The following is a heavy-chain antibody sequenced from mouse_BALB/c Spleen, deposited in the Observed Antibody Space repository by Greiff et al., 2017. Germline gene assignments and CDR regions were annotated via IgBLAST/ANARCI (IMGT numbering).Heavy chain of an antibody. Sequence: EVQLVESGGGLVKPGGSLKLSCAASGFTFSSYAMSWVRQSPEKRLEWVAEISSGGSYTYYPDTVTGRFTISRDNAKNTLYLEMSSLRSEDTAMYYCARDGATGYFDYWGQGTTLTVSS. CDR1: GFTFSSYA. V-gene: IGHV5-9-4*01. D-gene: IGHD3-1*01. J-gene: IGHJ2*01. CDR2: ISSGGSYT. CDR3: ARDGATGYFDY.